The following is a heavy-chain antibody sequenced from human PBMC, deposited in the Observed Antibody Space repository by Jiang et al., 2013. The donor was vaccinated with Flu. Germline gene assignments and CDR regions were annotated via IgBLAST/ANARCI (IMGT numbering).Heavy chain of an antibody. Sequence: GPGLVKPSETLSLTCSVSGGYIPSYYWSWIRQSPGKGLEWIGYIYSSGSTKYNPSLKSRVTISVDTSMNQFSLRLPSVTAADTAVYYCASTPKYSGSFLYYFDYWGQGILVTVPS. D-gene: IGHD1-26*01. J-gene: IGHJ4*02. CDR3: ASTPKYSGSFLYYFDY. CDR2: IYSSGST. CDR1: GGYIPSYY. V-gene: IGHV4-59*01.